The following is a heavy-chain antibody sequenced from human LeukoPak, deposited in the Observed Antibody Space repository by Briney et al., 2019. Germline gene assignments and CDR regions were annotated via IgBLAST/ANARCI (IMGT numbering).Heavy chain of an antibody. J-gene: IGHJ5*02. D-gene: IGHD6-19*01. Sequence: ASVKVSCKASGYTFTSYGISWVRQAPGQGLEWMGWISAYNGNTNYAQKLQGRVTMTTDTSTSTAYMELRSLRSDDTAVYYCASHLRYSSGWYGGWFDPWGREPWSPSPQ. CDR1: GYTFTSYG. V-gene: IGHV1-18*01. CDR2: ISAYNGNT. CDR3: ASHLRYSSGWYGGWFDP.